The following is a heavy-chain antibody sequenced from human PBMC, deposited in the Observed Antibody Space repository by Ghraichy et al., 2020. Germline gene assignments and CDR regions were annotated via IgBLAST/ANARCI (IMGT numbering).Heavy chain of an antibody. V-gene: IGHV3-30-3*01. Sequence: SLNISCAASGFTFSSYAMHWVRQAPGKGLEWVAVISYDGSNKYYADSVKGRFTISRDNSKNTLYLQMNSLRAEDTAVYYCARGSYDFWSGYSAQSGWWTVDVWGQGTTVTVSS. J-gene: IGHJ6*02. CDR3: ARGSYDFWSGYSAQSGWWTVDV. CDR2: ISYDGSNK. D-gene: IGHD3-3*01. CDR1: GFTFSSYA.